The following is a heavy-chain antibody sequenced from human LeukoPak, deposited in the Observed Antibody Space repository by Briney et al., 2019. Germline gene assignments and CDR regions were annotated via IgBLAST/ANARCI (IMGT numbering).Heavy chain of an antibody. Sequence: SETLSLTCTVSGGSISSSSYYWGWIRQPPGKGLEWIGSIYYSGSTYYNPSLKSRVTISVDTSKNQFSLKLSSVTAADTAVYYCARQMYYYGSSDYWGRGTLVTVSS. J-gene: IGHJ4*02. V-gene: IGHV4-39*01. CDR1: GGSISSSSYY. D-gene: IGHD3-10*01. CDR2: IYYSGST. CDR3: ARQMYYYGSSDY.